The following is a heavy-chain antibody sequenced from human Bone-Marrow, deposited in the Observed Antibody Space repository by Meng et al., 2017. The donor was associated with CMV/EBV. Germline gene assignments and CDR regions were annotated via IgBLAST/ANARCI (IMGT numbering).Heavy chain of an antibody. CDR1: GFTFDDYA. D-gene: IGHD2-2*02. J-gene: IGHJ6*02. CDR3: ARRRYCSSTSCYTLYYGMDV. V-gene: IGHV3-9*01. CDR2: ISWNSGSI. Sequence: SLKISCAASGFTFDDYAMHWVRQAPGKGLEWVSGISWNSGSIYYADSVKGRFTISRDNSKNTLYLQMNSLRAEDTAVYYCARRRYCSSTSCYTLYYGMDVWGQGTTVTVSS.